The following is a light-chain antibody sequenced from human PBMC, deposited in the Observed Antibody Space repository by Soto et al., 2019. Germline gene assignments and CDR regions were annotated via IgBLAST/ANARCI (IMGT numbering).Light chain of an antibody. Sequence: QSALTQPASVSGSPGQSITISCTGTSSDVGAYNYVSWYQQHPGKAPKLMIFEVSDRSSGVSNRFSGSKSGNTASLTISGLQAADEADYYCSSYTSSNTLVFGGGTKLTVL. V-gene: IGLV2-14*01. J-gene: IGLJ2*01. CDR2: EVS. CDR3: SSYTSSNTLV. CDR1: SSDVGAYNY.